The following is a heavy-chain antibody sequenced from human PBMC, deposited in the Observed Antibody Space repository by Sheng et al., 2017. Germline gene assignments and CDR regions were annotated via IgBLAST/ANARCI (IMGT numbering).Heavy chain of an antibody. J-gene: IGHJ3*02. CDR1: GFTFSSYG. CDR2: ISYDGSNK. V-gene: IGHV3-30*18. Sequence: QVQLVESGGDVVQPGRSLRLSCAASGFTFSSYGMHWVRQAPGKGLEWVAVISYDGSNKYYADSVKGRFTISRDNSKNTLYMQMNSLRAEDTAVYYCAKENRIAVAANDAFDIWAKG. CDR3: AKENRIAVAANDAFDI. D-gene: IGHD6-19*01.